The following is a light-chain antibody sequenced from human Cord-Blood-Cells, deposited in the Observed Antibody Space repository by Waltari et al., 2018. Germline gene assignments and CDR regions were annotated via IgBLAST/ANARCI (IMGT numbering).Light chain of an antibody. V-gene: IGKV4-1*01. Sequence: DIVMTQSPDSLAVSLGESATINCKSSQSVLYSSNNKNYLAWYQQKPGQPPKLLIYWASTRESGVPDRCSGSGSGTDFTLTISSLQAEDVAVYYCQQDYSTLTFGGGTKVEIK. CDR2: WAS. CDR3: QQDYSTLT. CDR1: QSVLYSSNNKNY. J-gene: IGKJ4*01.